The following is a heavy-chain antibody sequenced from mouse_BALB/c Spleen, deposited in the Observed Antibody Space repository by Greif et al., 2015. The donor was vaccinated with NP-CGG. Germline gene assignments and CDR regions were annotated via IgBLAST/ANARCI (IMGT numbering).Heavy chain of an antibody. Sequence: EVKLVESGGGLVQPGGSLKLSCAASGFTFSSYTMSWVRQTPEKRLEWVAYISNSGGSTYYPDTVKGRFTISRDNAKNTLYLQMSSLKSEDTAMYYCARRGYGSYYAMDYWGQGTSVTVSS. D-gene: IGHD1-1*01. CDR2: ISNSGGST. CDR3: ARRGYGSYYAMDY. J-gene: IGHJ4*01. V-gene: IGHV5-12-2*01. CDR1: GFTFSSYT.